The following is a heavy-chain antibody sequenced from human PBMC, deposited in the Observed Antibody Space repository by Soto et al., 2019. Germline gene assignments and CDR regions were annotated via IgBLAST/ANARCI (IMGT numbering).Heavy chain of an antibody. CDR3: AKDRRVYCSGGSCYSGVGWFDP. CDR1: GFTFSSYA. CDR2: ISGSGGST. Sequence: EVQLLESGGGLVQPGGSLRISCAASGFTFSSYAMSWVRQAPGKGLEWVSAISGSGGSTYYADSVKGRFTISRDNSKNTLYLQMNSLRAEDTAVYYCAKDRRVYCSGGSCYSGVGWFDPWGQGTLVTVSS. J-gene: IGHJ5*02. D-gene: IGHD2-15*01. V-gene: IGHV3-23*01.